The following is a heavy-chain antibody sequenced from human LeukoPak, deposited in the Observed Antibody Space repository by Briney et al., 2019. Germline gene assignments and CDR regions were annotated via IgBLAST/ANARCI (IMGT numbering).Heavy chain of an antibody. CDR3: ARDLPVAAPFDP. CDR1: GYSISSGYY. V-gene: IGHV4-38-2*02. J-gene: IGHJ5*02. CDR2: IYHSGST. D-gene: IGHD6-19*01. Sequence: SETLSLTCTVSGYSISSGYYWGWIRQPPGKGLEWIGSIYHSGSTYYNPSLKSRVTISVDTSKNQFSLKLSSVTAADTAVYYCARDLPVAAPFDPWGQGTLVTVSS.